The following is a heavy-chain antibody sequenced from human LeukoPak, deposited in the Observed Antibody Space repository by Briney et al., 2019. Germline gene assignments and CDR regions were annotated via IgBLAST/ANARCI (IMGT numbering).Heavy chain of an antibody. CDR3: ARGPAWSKD. D-gene: IGHD2-15*01. CDR2: INPSGGST. Sequence: ASVKASCKASGGTFSNYGISWVRQAPGQGLEWMGIINPSGGSTSYAQKFQGRVTMTRDMSTSTVYMELSSLRSEDTAVYYCARGPAWSKDWGQGTLVTVSS. J-gene: IGHJ4*02. CDR1: GGTFSNYG. V-gene: IGHV1-46*01.